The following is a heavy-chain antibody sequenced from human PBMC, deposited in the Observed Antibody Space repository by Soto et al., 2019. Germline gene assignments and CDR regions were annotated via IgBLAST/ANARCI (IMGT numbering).Heavy chain of an antibody. CDR3: ARQGSDDFWSGSGYYYYGMDV. Sequence: QLQLQESGPGLVKPSETLSLTCTVSGGSISSSSYYWGWIRQPPGKGLEWIGSIYYSGSTYYNPSLKSRVTISVDTSKNQFSLKLSSVTAADTAVYYCARQGSDDFWSGSGYYYYGMDVWGQGTTVTVSS. CDR2: IYYSGST. CDR1: GGSISSSSYY. J-gene: IGHJ6*02. V-gene: IGHV4-39*01. D-gene: IGHD3-3*01.